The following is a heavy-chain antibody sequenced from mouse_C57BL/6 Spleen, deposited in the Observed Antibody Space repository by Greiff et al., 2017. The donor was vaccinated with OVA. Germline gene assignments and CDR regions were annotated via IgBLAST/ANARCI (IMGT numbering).Heavy chain of an antibody. CDR3: ARWDLLWYSDV. D-gene: IGHD2-1*01. J-gene: IGHJ1*03. CDR2: IHPNSGST. CDR1: GYTFTSYW. Sequence: QVQLKQPGAELVKPGASVKLSCKASGYTFTSYWMHWVKQRPGQGLEWIGMIHPNSGSTNYNEKFKSKATLTVDKSSSTAYMQLSSLTSEDSAVYYCARWDLLWYSDVWGTGTTVTVSS. V-gene: IGHV1-64*01.